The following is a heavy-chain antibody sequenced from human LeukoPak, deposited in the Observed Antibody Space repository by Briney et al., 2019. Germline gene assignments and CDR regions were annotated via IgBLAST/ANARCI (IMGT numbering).Heavy chain of an antibody. Sequence: PSVTLSLPCIVSGGSISSDYWSWIRQPPGKGLEWMGYIDYSGCTNYKPSLKSRVTISADTSKNQYSLKLSSVTAADTAVYYFARHITPTGTGYCDYWGPGTLVSVSS. CDR3: ARHITPTGTGYCDY. V-gene: IGHV4-59*01. CDR1: GGSISSDY. CDR2: IDYSGCT. J-gene: IGHJ4*02. D-gene: IGHD2-8*02.